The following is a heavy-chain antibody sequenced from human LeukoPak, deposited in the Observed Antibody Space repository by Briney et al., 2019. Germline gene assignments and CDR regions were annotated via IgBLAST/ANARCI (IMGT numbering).Heavy chain of an antibody. CDR2: IRSKAYGGTT. J-gene: IGHJ4*02. V-gene: IGHV3-49*04. CDR1: GFTFGDYA. Sequence: GGSLRLSCTASGFTFGDYAMTWVRQAPGKGLEWVGSIRSKAYGGTTEYAASVKGRFTISRDDSKSIAYLQMNSLKTEDIGVYYCTRGKRGIDYWGQGTLVTVSS. CDR3: TRGKRGIDY. D-gene: IGHD3-10*01.